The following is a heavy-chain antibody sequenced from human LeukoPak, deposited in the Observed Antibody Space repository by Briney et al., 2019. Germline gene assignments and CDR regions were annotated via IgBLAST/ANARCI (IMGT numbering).Heavy chain of an antibody. D-gene: IGHD5-12*01. CDR1: GGSFSGYY. CDR3: GVNKYGGSSDAFDI. CDR2: INHSGST. V-gene: IGHV4-34*01. Sequence: PSETLSLTCAVYGGSFSGYYWSWIRQPLGKGLEWIGEINHSGSTNYNPSLKSRVTISVDTSKNQFSLKLSSVTAADTAVYYCGVNKYGGSSDAFDIWGQGTMVTVSS. J-gene: IGHJ3*02.